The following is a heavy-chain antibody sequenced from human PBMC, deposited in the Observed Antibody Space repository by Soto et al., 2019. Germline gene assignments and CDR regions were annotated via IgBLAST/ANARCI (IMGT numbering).Heavy chain of an antibody. CDR3: ARHIVVGNHCYYGMDV. CDR2: IDPSDSYT. Sequence: PGESLKISCKGSGYSFTSYWISWVRQMPGKVLEWMGRIDPSDSYTNYSPSFQGHVTISADKSISTAYLQWSSLKASDTAMYYCARHIVVGNHCYYGMDVWGQGXTVTVYS. V-gene: IGHV5-10-1*01. D-gene: IGHD2-2*01. CDR1: GYSFTSYW. J-gene: IGHJ6*02.